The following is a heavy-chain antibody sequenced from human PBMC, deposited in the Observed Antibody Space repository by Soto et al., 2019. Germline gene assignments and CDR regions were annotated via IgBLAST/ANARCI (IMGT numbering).Heavy chain of an antibody. CDR3: ARDRAPTTRYYYFYGMDV. CDR2: IIPIFGTA. Sequence: ASVKVSCKASGGTFSSYAISWVRQAPGQGLEWMGGIIPIFGTANYAQKFQGRVTITADKSTSTAYMELSSLRSEDTAVYYCARDRAPTTRYYYFYGMDVWGQVTTVPVPS. CDR1: GGTFSSYA. J-gene: IGHJ6*02. V-gene: IGHV1-69*06.